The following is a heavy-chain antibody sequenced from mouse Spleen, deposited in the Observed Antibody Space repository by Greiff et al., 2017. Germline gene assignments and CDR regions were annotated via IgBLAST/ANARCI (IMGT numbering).Heavy chain of an antibody. J-gene: IGHJ4*01. D-gene: IGHD2-4*01. CDR1: GYTFTSYW. Sequence: QVQLQQPGAELVKPGASVKLSCKASGYTFTSYWMHWVKQRPGQGLEWIGEIDPSDSYTNYNQKFKGKATLTVDKSSSTAYMQLSSLTSEDSAVYYCARGMITGYYAMDYWGQGTSVTVSS. V-gene: IGHV1-69*02. CDR3: ARGMITGYYAMDY. CDR2: IDPSDSYT.